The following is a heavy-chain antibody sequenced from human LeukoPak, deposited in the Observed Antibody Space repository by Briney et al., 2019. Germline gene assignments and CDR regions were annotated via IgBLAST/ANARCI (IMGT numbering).Heavy chain of an antibody. CDR3: VRDVIHSYFDS. J-gene: IGHJ4*02. Sequence: GGSLRLSCAASGFTFRSHSLDGVRQAPGKGLEWVSSITGAGSIQYADSVQGRFTISRDNTQNSIFLQMNGLRAEDTAVYYCVRDVIHSYFDSWGPGILVTVSS. CDR2: ITGAGSI. V-gene: IGHV3-21*01. D-gene: IGHD2/OR15-2a*01. CDR1: GFTFRSHS.